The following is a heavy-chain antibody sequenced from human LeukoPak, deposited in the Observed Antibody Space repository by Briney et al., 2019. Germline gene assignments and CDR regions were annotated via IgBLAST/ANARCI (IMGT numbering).Heavy chain of an antibody. J-gene: IGHJ5*02. CDR3: ARGPSSFDP. CDR2: VSYSGST. CDR1: GGSISRYY. V-gene: IGHV4-59*01. Sequence: SETLSLTCTVSGGSISRYYWSWVRQPPGKGLEWIGYVSYSGSTDYNPSLKSRVIISIDTSKTQFSLRLSSVTAADTAVYYCARGPSSFDPWGQGTLVTVSS.